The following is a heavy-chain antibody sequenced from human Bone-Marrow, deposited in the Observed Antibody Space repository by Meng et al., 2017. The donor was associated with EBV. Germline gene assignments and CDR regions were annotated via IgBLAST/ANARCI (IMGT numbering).Heavy chain of an antibody. CDR3: ASESGRGYTPDD. CDR1: GGPFTSDA. D-gene: IGHD3-10*01. V-gene: IGHV1-69*06. CDR2: LIPMLGAP. Sequence: QVQLVQSGAEVNKPXSSVKVSCKTSGGPFTSDAISWVRQAPGQGLEWIGGLIPMLGAPNYAQKFQDRVTIIADKSTSTHYMELSSLRSDDTAVYYCASESGRGYTPDDWGRGTLVTVSS. J-gene: IGHJ4*02.